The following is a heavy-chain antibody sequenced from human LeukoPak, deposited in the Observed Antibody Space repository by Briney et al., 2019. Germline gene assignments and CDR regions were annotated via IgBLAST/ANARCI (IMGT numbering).Heavy chain of an antibody. J-gene: IGHJ4*02. CDR1: GGSISNSF. D-gene: IGHD1-26*01. V-gene: IGHV4-59*01. CDR2: IYYTGNT. CDR3: AKDSGSSPTFDY. Sequence: SETLSLTCTVSGGSISNSFWSWIRQPPGKGLEWIAYIYYTGNTKYNPSLKRRVTISVDTSKNQFSPRLSSVTAEDTAVYYCAKDSGSSPTFDYWGQGTLVTVSS.